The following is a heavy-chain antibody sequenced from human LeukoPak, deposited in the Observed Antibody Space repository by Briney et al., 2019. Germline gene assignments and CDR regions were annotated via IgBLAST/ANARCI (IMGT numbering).Heavy chain of an antibody. CDR1: GFTFDDYA. CDR2: ISWNSGSI. V-gene: IGHV3-9*03. J-gene: IGHJ4*02. CDR3: AKDRGYSYGNSFFDY. D-gene: IGHD5-18*01. Sequence: GRSLRLSCAASGFTFDDYAMHWVRQAPGKGLEWVSGISWNSGSIGYADSVKGRFTISRDNAKNSLYLQMNSLRAEDMALYYCAKDRGYSYGNSFFDYWGQGTLVTVSS.